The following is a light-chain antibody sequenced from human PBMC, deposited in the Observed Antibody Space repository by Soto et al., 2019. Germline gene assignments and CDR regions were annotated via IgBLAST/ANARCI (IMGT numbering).Light chain of an antibody. CDR2: GAS. V-gene: IGKV3-11*01. CDR1: QSVSSY. J-gene: IGKJ1*01. CDR3: QQRSIWPT. Sequence: EIVLTQSPATLSLSPGERATLSCRASQSVSSYLAWYQQKPGQAPRLLIYGASNRAPGIPARFSGSGSGTDFTLTISGLEPEDFAVYYCQQRSIWPTFGQGTKVEVK.